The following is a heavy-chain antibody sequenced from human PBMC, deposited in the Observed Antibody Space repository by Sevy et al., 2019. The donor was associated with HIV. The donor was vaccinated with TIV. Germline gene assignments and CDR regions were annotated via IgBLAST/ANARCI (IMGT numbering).Heavy chain of an antibody. CDR2: ISYDGTNK. J-gene: IGHJ4*01. D-gene: IGHD1-26*01. CDR3: ARGVAPTLDY. V-gene: IGHV3-30-3*01. Sequence: GGSLRLSCAASGFTFSSYAMHWVRQAPGKGLEWVALISYDGTNKYFADSVKGRFTISRDNSKNTLYLQMNGLRAEDTAVYYCARGVAPTLDYWGQGTLVTVSS. CDR1: GFTFSSYA.